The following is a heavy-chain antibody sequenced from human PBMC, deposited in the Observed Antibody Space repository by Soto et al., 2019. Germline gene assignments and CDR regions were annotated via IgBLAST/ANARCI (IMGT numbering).Heavy chain of an antibody. Sequence: SSETLSLTCTVSGGSIISGDYYWSWIRQPPGKGLEWIGYIYYSGSTNYNPSLKSRVTISVDPSKNQFSMKLSSVTAADTAVYYCAKTQIRYGSSSYYFDYWGQGTLVTVSS. CDR3: AKTQIRYGSSSYYFDY. CDR1: GGSIISGDYY. J-gene: IGHJ4*02. V-gene: IGHV4-61*08. CDR2: IYYSGST. D-gene: IGHD6-13*01.